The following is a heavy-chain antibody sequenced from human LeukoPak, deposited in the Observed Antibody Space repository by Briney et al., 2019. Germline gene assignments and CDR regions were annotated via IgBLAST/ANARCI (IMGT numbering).Heavy chain of an antibody. V-gene: IGHV3-48*03. CDR2: ISSSGSTI. CDR1: GFTFSSYE. J-gene: IGHJ4*02. D-gene: IGHD3-16*01. CDR3: ARGARYDYVWGYRKSVDY. Sequence: GGSLRLSCAASGFTFSSYEMNWVRQAPGKGLEWVSSISSSGSTIYYADSVKGRFTISIDNAKNSLYLQMNSLRAEDTAVYYCARGARYDYVWGYRKSVDYWGQGTLVTASS.